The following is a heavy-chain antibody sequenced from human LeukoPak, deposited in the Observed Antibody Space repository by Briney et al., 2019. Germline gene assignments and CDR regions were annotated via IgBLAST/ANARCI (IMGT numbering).Heavy chain of an antibody. Sequence: PGRSLRLSCAASGFTFNTYAMTWVRQAPGKGLEWVSGISGSGGSTSYSVKGRFTISRDNSKNTLYLQMTSLRAEDTAVYYCAKAGEYCPDGSCYSEIHYFDYWGQGTLVTVPS. CDR3: AKAGEYCPDGSCYSEIHYFDY. CDR2: ISGSGGST. V-gene: IGHV3-23*01. D-gene: IGHD2-15*01. CDR1: GFTFNTYA. J-gene: IGHJ4*02.